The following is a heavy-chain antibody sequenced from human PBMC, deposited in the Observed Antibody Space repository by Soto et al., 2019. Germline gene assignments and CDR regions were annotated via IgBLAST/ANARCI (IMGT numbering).Heavy chain of an antibody. J-gene: IGHJ4*02. CDR1: GGSISTRAYY. D-gene: IGHD3-22*01. Sequence: PSETLSLTCTVSGGSISTRAYYWAWIRQPPGKGLEWIGSMYFIGTTYYNSSLKNRVLISSDMSKNHFSLRLTSVTAADTAVYSCARRSSGYYDYWGQG. V-gene: IGHV4-39*02. CDR3: ARRSSGYYDY. CDR2: MYFIGTT.